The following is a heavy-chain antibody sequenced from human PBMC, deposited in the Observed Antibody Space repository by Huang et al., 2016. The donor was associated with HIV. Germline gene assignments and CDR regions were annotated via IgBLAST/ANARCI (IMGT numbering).Heavy chain of an antibody. CDR1: GFKFSNCA. CDR3: AKDRGDGYSGYDYDY. V-gene: IGHV3-23*01. D-gene: IGHD5-12*01. CDR2: ISGSSGTI. J-gene: IGHJ4*02. Sequence: EVQLWESGGTLVQPGGSLRLSCGASGFKFSNCAMCWGRQGTGKGLEWVSFISGSSGTIYYADAVKGRCTISRDNVKKSVYLQMNSLRVEDAAVYYCAKDRGDGYSGYDYDYWGQGTLVTVSS.